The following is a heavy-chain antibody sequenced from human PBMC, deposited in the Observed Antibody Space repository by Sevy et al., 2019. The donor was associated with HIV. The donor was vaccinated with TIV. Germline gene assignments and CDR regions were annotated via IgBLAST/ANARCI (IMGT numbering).Heavy chain of an antibody. V-gene: IGHV3-30-3*01. D-gene: IGHD3-16*02. J-gene: IGHJ6*02. CDR2: ISYDGSNK. Sequence: GGSLRLSCAASGFTFSSYAMHWVRQAPGKGLEWVAVISYDGSNKYYADSVKGRFTISRDNSKNTLYLQMNSLRAEDTAVYYCASKLITFGGVIVDYGMDVWGQGTTVTVSS. CDR1: GFTFSSYA. CDR3: ASKLITFGGVIVDYGMDV.